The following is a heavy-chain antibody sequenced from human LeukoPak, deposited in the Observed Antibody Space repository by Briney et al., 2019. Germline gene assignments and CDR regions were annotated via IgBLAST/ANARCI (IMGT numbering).Heavy chain of an antibody. CDR1: GFTFDDYA. D-gene: IGHD5-24*01. J-gene: IGHJ4*02. Sequence: PGGSLRLSCAASGFTFDDYAMHWVRQAPGKGLEWVSAIRGSGIRTYYADSVKGRFTISRDNSKNTLYLQMNSLRVEDTAVYYCAKSGYNRFDYWGQGTLVTVSS. V-gene: IGHV3-23*01. CDR2: IRGSGIRT. CDR3: AKSGYNRFDY.